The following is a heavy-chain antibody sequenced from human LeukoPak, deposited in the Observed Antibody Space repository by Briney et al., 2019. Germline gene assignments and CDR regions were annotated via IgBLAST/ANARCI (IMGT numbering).Heavy chain of an antibody. CDR1: GDSITSGNFY. Sequence: PSETLSLTCIVSGDSITSGNFYWSWIRQPAGKGLEWIGRIYGSGSTNYSPSLRSRVTISKDASKNQFSLKPNSVTAADTAVYYCARGWGSTSSNYFDPWGQGTLVIVSS. CDR3: ARGWGSTSSNYFDP. V-gene: IGHV4-61*02. D-gene: IGHD2-2*01. CDR2: IYGSGST. J-gene: IGHJ5*02.